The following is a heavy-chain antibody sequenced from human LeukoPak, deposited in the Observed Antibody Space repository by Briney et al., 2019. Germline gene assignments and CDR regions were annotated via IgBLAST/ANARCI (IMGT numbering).Heavy chain of an antibody. Sequence: PSGTLSLTCTASGGSISSYYWSWIRQPAGKGLEWIGRIYTSGSTNYNPSLKSRVTMSVDTSKNQFSLKLSSVTAADTAVYYCARSQGRRFLPTPPYMDVWGKGTTVTVSS. CDR3: ARSQGRRFLPTPPYMDV. V-gene: IGHV4-4*07. D-gene: IGHD1-26*01. J-gene: IGHJ6*03. CDR1: GGSISSYY. CDR2: IYTSGST.